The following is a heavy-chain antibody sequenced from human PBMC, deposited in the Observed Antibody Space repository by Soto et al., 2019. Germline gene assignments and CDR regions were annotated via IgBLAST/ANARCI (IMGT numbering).Heavy chain of an antibody. Sequence: QVQLVESGGGVVQPGRSLRLSCAASGFTFSSYAMHWVRQAPGKGLEWVAVISYDGSNKYYADSVKGRFTISRDNSKNTLYLQMNSLRAEDTAVYYCAREGRGSGSKWGQGTLVTVFS. D-gene: IGHD3-10*01. CDR2: ISYDGSNK. V-gene: IGHV3-30-3*01. J-gene: IGHJ4*02. CDR1: GFTFSSYA. CDR3: AREGRGSGSK.